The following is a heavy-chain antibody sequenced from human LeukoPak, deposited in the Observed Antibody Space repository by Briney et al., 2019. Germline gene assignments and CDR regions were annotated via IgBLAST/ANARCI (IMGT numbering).Heavy chain of an antibody. CDR3: ARGYQPLHFDY. CDR2: INPSGGST. Sequence: ASVKVFCKASGYTFTSYYMHWVRQAPGQGLEWMGIINPSGGSTSYAQKFQGRVTMTRDTSTSTVHMELSSLRSEDTAVYYCARGYQPLHFDYWGQGTLVTVSS. J-gene: IGHJ4*02. D-gene: IGHD2-2*01. CDR1: GYTFTSYY. V-gene: IGHV1-46*03.